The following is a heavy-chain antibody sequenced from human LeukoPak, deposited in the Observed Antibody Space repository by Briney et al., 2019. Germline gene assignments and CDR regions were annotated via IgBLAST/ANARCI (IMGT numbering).Heavy chain of an antibody. J-gene: IGHJ4*02. CDR1: GFTFSNFG. CDR2: ISYDGSNK. D-gene: IGHD5-24*01. Sequence: GGSLRLSCAVSGFTFSNFGMHWVRQAPGKGLEWVAVISYDGSNKYSADSVKGRFTISRDNSKNTLYLQMNSLRGEDTAVYCCARDRYGYNLPVDYWGQGTLVTVSS. CDR3: ARDRYGYNLPVDY. V-gene: IGHV3-30*03.